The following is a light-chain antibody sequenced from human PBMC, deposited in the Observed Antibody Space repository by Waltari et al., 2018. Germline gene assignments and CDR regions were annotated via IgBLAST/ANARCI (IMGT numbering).Light chain of an antibody. J-gene: IGKJ2*01. V-gene: IGKV3-15*01. CDR1: WGFGSN. Sequence: PGPGGAGWGFGSNCARTQQGPAPAPRLLIYCASPRATGVPARLSGSGSGTEFTLTISSLQSEDFAVYYCQQHNNWPYTFGQGTTVEI. CDR2: CAS. CDR3: QQHNNWPYT.